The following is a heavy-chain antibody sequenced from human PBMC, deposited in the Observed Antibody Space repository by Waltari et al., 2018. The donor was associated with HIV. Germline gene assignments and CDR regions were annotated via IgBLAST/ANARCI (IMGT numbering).Heavy chain of an antibody. D-gene: IGHD6-13*01. V-gene: IGHV4-34*01. Sequence: QVQLQQWGAGLLKPSETLSLTCAVYGGSFSGYYWSWIRQPPGKGLAWIGEINHSGSTNYNPALKSRVTISVDTSKNQFSLKLSSVTAADTAVYYCARGESGYSSSWYVYWGQGTLVTVSS. CDR1: GGSFSGYY. CDR2: INHSGST. J-gene: IGHJ4*02. CDR3: ARGESGYSSSWYVY.